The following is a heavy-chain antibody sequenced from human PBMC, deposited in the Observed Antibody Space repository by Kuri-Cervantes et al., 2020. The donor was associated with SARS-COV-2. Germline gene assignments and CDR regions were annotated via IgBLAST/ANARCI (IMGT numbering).Heavy chain of an antibody. J-gene: IGHJ3*01. V-gene: IGHV3-7*03. CDR3: ARGLSAAVNTRGAFDV. D-gene: IGHD4-17*01. Sequence: GGSLRLSCAASGFTFSNYWMTWVRQAPGKGLEWVANIRRDGNEKYYVDSVKGRFTISRDNARSSLYLQINSLTAEDTAVYFCARGLSAAVNTRGAFDVWGRGTLVTVSS. CDR2: IRRDGNEK. CDR1: GFTFSNYW.